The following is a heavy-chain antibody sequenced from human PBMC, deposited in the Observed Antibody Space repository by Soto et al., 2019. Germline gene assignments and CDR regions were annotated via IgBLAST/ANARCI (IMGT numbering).Heavy chain of an antibody. D-gene: IGHD2-8*01. CDR1: GFSFSSFA. Sequence: EVQLLESGGGFIHPGGSLRLSCAASGFSFSSFAMNWVRQAPGKGLEWVSIISGSADSTFYADSVKGRFTISRDNSKSKLYLQINSLRAEDTAVYYCAKTRGAMIYAISVYGMDVWGQGPTVTVSS. CDR3: AKTRGAMIYAISVYGMDV. CDR2: ISGSADST. J-gene: IGHJ6*02. V-gene: IGHV3-23*01.